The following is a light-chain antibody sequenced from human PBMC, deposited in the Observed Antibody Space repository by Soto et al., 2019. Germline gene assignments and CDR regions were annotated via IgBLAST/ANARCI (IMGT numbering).Light chain of an antibody. V-gene: IGKV1-9*01. CDR3: QQVDSYTRT. Sequence: QLTQSPSSLAASVGDRVNVTCQASQGIGTYLVWYQQKSGKAPTXLIYASSTLQTGVPSRFSGSGSGTDCSLTISSLHPEDVATYYCQQVDSYTRTLCQGTKVDIK. J-gene: IGKJ1*01. CDR2: ASS. CDR1: QGIGTY.